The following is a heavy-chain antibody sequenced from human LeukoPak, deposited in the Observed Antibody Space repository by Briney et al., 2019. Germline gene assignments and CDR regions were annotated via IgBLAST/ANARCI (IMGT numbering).Heavy chain of an antibody. CDR1: GEPFRGHY. J-gene: IGHJ1*01. D-gene: IGHD3-22*01. CDR3: ARGDYYYDSSGYY. V-gene: IGHV4-59*11. Sequence: SETLTLICAVYGEPFRGHYWSWIRQPRGKGLEWIGYIYYSGSTNYNPSLKSRVTISVDTSKNQFSLKLSSVTAADTAVYYCARGDYYYDSSGYYWGQGTLVTVSS. CDR2: IYYSGST.